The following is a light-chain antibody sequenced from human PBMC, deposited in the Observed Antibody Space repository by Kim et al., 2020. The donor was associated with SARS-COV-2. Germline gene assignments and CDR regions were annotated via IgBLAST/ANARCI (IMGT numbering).Light chain of an antibody. CDR1: SSNVGGYDY. CDR3: CSYAGSVV. J-gene: IGLJ2*01. CDR2: DVT. V-gene: IGLV2-11*01. Sequence: SPGPSVAISCTGTSSNVGGYDYVSWYQQHPGKAPKRMIYDVTKRPSGVPDRFSGSKSGNTASLTISGLQTEDEADYYCCSYAGSVVFGGGTKLTVL.